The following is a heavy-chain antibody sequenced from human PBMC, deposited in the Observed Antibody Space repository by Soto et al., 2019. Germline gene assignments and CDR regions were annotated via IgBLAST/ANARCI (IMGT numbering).Heavy chain of an antibody. J-gene: IGHJ6*02. CDR2: IYPGDSDT. CDR1: GYSFTSYW. V-gene: IGHV5-51*01. Sequence: EVQLVQSGAEVKKPGESLKISCKGSGYSFTSYWIGWVRQMPGKGLEWMGIIYPGDSDTRYSPSFQGQVTISADKSISTPFLEWGRLKASDTAMYYCARQRGGFGELDYYYYGMDVWGQGTTVTVSS. CDR3: ARQRGGFGELDYYYYGMDV. D-gene: IGHD3-10*01.